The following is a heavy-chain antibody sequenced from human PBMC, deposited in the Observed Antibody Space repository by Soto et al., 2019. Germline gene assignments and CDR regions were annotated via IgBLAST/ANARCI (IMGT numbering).Heavy chain of an antibody. CDR1: GFTFDEYT. CDR2: ISWDGGST. V-gene: IGHV3-43*01. D-gene: IGHD6-13*01. J-gene: IGHJ6*02. Sequence: PGGSLRLSCAASGFTFDEYTMHWVRQAPGKGLEWVSLISWDGGSTYYADSVKGRFTISIDNSKNSLYLQMNSLRTEDTALYYCAKDPAGFSTNYYYYGMDVWGQGTTVTVSS. CDR3: AKDPAGFSTNYYYYGMDV.